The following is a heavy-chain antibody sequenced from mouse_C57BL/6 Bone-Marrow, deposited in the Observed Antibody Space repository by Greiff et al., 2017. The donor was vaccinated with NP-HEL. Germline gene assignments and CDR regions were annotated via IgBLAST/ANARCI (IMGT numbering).Heavy chain of an antibody. V-gene: IGHV5-9-1*02. D-gene: IGHD2-4*01. Sequence: EVKLVESGEGLVKPGGSLKLSCAASGFTFSSYAMSWVRQTPEKRLEWVAYISSGGDYIYYADTVKGRFTISRDNARNTLYLQMSSLKSEDTAMDYCTRDFDYDGASYAMDYWGQGTSVTVSS. CDR3: TRDFDYDGASYAMDY. CDR2: ISSGGDYI. J-gene: IGHJ4*01. CDR1: GFTFSSYA.